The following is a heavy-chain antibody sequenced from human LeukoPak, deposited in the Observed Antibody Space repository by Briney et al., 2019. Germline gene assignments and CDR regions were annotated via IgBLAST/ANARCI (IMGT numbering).Heavy chain of an antibody. CDR1: GYTFTSYG. CDR2: ISAYNGNT. V-gene: IGHV1-18*01. CDR3: ARDRSDIVVVPAAMWGYYYGMDV. D-gene: IGHD2-2*01. Sequence: ASVKVSCKASGYTFTSYGISWVRQAPGQGLEWMGWISAYNGNTNYAQKLQGGVTMTTDTSTSTAYMELRSLRSDDTAVYYCARDRSDIVVVPAAMWGYYYGMDVWGQGTTVTVSS. J-gene: IGHJ6*02.